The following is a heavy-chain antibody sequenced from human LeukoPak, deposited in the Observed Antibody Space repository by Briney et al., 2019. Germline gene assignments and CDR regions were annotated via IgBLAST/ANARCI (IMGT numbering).Heavy chain of an antibody. CDR3: ARAEVVGAHLRSGYFQH. Sequence: SETLSLTCAVYGGSFSGYYWSWIRQLPGKGLEWIGEINHSGSTNYNPSLKSRVTISVDKSKNQFSLNVSSVTAANTAVYYCARAEVVGAHLRSGYFQHWGQGTLVIVSS. CDR1: GGSFSGYY. V-gene: IGHV4-34*01. J-gene: IGHJ1*01. CDR2: INHSGST. D-gene: IGHD1-26*01.